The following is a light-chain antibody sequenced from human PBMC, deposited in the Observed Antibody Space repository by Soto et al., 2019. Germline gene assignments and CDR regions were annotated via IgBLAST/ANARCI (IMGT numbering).Light chain of an antibody. CDR2: KAS. Sequence: DIQMTQSPSTLSAFIGDRVTITCRASQSISNWLACYQQKPGKAPKLLIYKASYTESGVPSRFSGSGSGTEFTLPISRVLPDDFATYYCQQYSDTSNPFGQGPQLDLK. V-gene: IGKV1-5*03. J-gene: IGKJ2*01. CDR1: QSISNW. CDR3: QQYSDTSNP.